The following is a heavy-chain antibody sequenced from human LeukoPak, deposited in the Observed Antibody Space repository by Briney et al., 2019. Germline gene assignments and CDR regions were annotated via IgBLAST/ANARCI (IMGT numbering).Heavy chain of an antibody. Sequence: GGSLRLSCAPAGFTFSSHGMDWVRQAPGKGREWVAVISYDGSNKYYADSVKGRFTISRDNSKNTLYLQMNSLRAEDTAVYYCAKDAPYCSGGSCPWDYWGQGTLVTVSS. CDR3: AKDAPYCSGGSCPWDY. D-gene: IGHD2-15*01. CDR1: GFTFSSHG. V-gene: IGHV3-30*18. J-gene: IGHJ4*02. CDR2: ISYDGSNK.